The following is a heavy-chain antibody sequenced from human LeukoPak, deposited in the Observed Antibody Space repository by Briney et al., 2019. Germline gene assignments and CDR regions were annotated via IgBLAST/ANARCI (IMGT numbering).Heavy chain of an antibody. D-gene: IGHD1-26*01. CDR3: ARGGSSRYFQH. CDR2: INPSGGST. J-gene: IGHJ1*01. Sequence: ASVKVSCKASRYTFTSYQMHWVRQAPGQRLERMGIINPSGGSTSYAQKFHGRVTMTRDTSTSTVYMELSILRSENTAVYYCARGGSSRYFQHWGQGTLVTVSS. CDR1: RYTFTSYQ. V-gene: IGHV1-46*01.